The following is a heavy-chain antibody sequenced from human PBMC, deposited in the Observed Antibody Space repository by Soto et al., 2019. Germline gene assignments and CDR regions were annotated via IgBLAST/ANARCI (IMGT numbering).Heavy chain of an antibody. CDR2: INPNSGGT. CDR1: GYTFTGYY. CDR3: ARDKGSSSSPRYYGMDV. J-gene: IGHJ6*02. Sequence: ASVKVSCKASGYTFTGYYMHWVRQAPGQGLEWMGWINPNSGGTNYAQKFQGWVTMTRDTSISTAYMELSRLRSDDTAVYYCARDKGSSSSPRYYGMDVWGQGTTVTVSS. V-gene: IGHV1-2*04. D-gene: IGHD6-6*01.